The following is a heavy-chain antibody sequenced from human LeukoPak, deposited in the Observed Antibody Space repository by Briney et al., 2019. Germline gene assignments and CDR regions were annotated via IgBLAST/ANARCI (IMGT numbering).Heavy chain of an antibody. CDR1: RFTFSSYE. CDR3: ARGTFYFDY. V-gene: IGHV3-48*03. D-gene: IGHD2/OR15-2a*01. Sequence: GGSLRLSCAASRFTFSSYEMNWVRQAPGKRLEWVSYIGGSGSPIYYADSVKGRFTISRDNAKNSLYLQMNSLRAEDTAVYYCARGTFYFDYWGQGTLVTVSS. J-gene: IGHJ4*02. CDR2: IGGSGSPI.